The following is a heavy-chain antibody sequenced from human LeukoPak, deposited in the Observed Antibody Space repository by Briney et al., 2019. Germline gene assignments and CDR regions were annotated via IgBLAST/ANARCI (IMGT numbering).Heavy chain of an antibody. Sequence: SETLSLTCTVSGGSISSSSYYWGWIRQPPGKGLEWIGSIYYSGSTYYNPSLKSRVTISVDTSKNQFSLKLSSVTAADTAVYYCARRRLYFDHWGQGTLVTVSS. D-gene: IGHD1-1*01. J-gene: IGHJ4*02. CDR3: ARRRLYFDH. V-gene: IGHV4-39*07. CDR1: GGSISSSSYY. CDR2: IYYSGST.